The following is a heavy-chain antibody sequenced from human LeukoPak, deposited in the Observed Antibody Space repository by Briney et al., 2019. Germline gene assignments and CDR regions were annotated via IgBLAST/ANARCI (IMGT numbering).Heavy chain of an antibody. CDR1: GYTFTNYG. CDR2: ISAYSVNT. CDR3: ASAPDDYDFWSGPFDY. V-gene: IGHV1-18*01. Sequence: ASVKVSCKASGYTFTNYGISCVRQAPGQGLEWMGWISAYSVNTNYAQNLQGRGTMTTDTSTSTAYMELRSLTSDDTAVYYCASAPDDYDFWSGPFDYWGRGTLVTVSS. D-gene: IGHD3-3*01. J-gene: IGHJ4*02.